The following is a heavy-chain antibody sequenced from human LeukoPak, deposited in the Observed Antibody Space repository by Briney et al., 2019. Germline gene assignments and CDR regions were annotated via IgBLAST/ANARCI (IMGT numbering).Heavy chain of an antibody. Sequence: GGSLRLSCAASGFPFSTYNMNWVRQAPGKGLEWVSSISSSSSYIYYADSVKGRFTISRDNAKNSLYLQMNSLRAEDTAVYYCARIYSSSSSRGAFDIWGQGTMVTVSS. CDR1: GFPFSTYN. CDR2: ISSSSSYI. J-gene: IGHJ3*02. V-gene: IGHV3-21*01. D-gene: IGHD6-6*01. CDR3: ARIYSSSSSRGAFDI.